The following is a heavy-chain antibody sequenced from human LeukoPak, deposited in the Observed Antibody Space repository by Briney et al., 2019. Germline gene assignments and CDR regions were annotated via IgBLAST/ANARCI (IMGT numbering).Heavy chain of an antibody. CDR1: GYTFTSYY. CDR2: INPSGGST. Sequence: ASVKVSCKASGYTFTSYYMHWVRQAPGQGLEWMAIINPSGGSTSYAQKFQGRVTMTRDMSTSTVYMELSSLRSEDTAVYYCARWGCSSTSCYYWFDPWGQGTLVTVSS. D-gene: IGHD2-2*01. V-gene: IGHV1-46*01. CDR3: ARWGCSSTSCYYWFDP. J-gene: IGHJ5*02.